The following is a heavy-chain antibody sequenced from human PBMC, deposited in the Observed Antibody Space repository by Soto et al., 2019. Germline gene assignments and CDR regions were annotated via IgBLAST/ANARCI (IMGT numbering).Heavy chain of an antibody. J-gene: IGHJ3*02. CDR2: IYYSGST. CDR1: GGSVSSGAYY. Sequence: QVQLQESDAGLVQASQTLSLTCTVSGGSVSSGAYYWTWIRQRPGKGLEWIGYIYYSGSTYYSPSIKSRPSISLETSKHPVSLRLSSVNAADTAMYYCARARLRAVYAFDIWGQWTMVTVSS. CDR3: ARARLRAVYAFDI. V-gene: IGHV4-31*03. D-gene: IGHD5-12*01.